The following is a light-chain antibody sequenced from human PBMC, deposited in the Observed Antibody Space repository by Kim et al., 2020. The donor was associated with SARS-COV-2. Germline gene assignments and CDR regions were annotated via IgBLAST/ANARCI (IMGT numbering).Light chain of an antibody. Sequence: QSALTQPASVSGSPGQSITISCTGPSSDFGDDNYVSWYQLHPGKAHTLIIYGVNNRPSGFSNRFSGSKSGTTDSLTISGLQADDEADYYCSSYSISSILYLFGTGTKVTVL. V-gene: IGLV2-14*03. CDR1: SSDFGDDNY. CDR3: SSYSISSILYL. J-gene: IGLJ1*01. CDR2: GVN.